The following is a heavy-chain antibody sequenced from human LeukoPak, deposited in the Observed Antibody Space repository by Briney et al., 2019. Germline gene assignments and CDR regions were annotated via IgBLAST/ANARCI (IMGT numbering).Heavy chain of an antibody. J-gene: IGHJ6*02. CDR1: GRSISSYY. D-gene: IGHD7-27*01. CDR2: VYYSGST. V-gene: IGHV4-59*01. CDR3: ARNWGVSYYYRMDV. Sequence: PSETLSLTCTVSGRSISSYYWSCIRQPPGKGLEWIGYVYYSGSTNYNPSLKSRVTISVDTSKNQFSLKLSSVTAADTAVYYCARNWGVSYYYRMDVWGQGTTVTVSS.